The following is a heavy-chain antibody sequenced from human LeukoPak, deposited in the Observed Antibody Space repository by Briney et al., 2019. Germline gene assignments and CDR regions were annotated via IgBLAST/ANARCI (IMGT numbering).Heavy chain of an antibody. CDR3: AKDGESGSLFDY. D-gene: IGHD1-26*01. CDR2: ISGSGAST. Sequence: PGGSLRLSCAASGFTFSSYGMSWVRQAPGKGLEWVSTISGSGASTYYADSVKGRFTISRDNSKNTLYLQMNSLRVEDTAVYYCAKDGESGSLFDYWGQGTPVTVSS. V-gene: IGHV3-23*01. J-gene: IGHJ4*02. CDR1: GFTFSSYG.